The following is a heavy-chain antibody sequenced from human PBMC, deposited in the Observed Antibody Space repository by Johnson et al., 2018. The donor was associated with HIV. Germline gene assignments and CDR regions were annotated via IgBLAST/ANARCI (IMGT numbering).Heavy chain of an antibody. J-gene: IGHJ3*02. V-gene: IGHV3-23*04. Sequence: VQLVESGGGVVQPGRSLRLSCAASGFTFSSYAMNWVRQAPGKGLEWVSAISGSGGSTYYADSVKGRFTISRDNSKNTLYLQMNTLRAEDTAVYYCARGTITLIRGVIGFDIWGQGTMVTVSS. CDR2: ISGSGGST. CDR1: GFTFSSYA. D-gene: IGHD3-10*01. CDR3: ARGTITLIRGVIGFDI.